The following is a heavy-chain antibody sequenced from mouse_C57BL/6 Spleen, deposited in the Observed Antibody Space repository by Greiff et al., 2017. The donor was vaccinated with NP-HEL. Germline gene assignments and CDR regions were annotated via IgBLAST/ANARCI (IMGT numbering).Heavy chain of an antibody. CDR1: GYTFTNYT. CDR2: INPSSGYT. V-gene: IGHV1-4*01. Sequence: VQLQQSGAELARPGASVKMSCKASGYTFTNYTIHWKKQRPGQGLEWIGYINPSSGYTKYNQKFKDKATLTADKSSSTAYMQLSSLTSEDSAVYYCARYPIYDGYYAWFAYWGQGTLVTVSA. CDR3: ARYPIYDGYYAWFAY. D-gene: IGHD2-3*01. J-gene: IGHJ3*01.